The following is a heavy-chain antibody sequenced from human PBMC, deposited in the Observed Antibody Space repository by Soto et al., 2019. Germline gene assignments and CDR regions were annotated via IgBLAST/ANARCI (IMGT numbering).Heavy chain of an antibody. J-gene: IGHJ4*02. CDR1: GFTFSNYW. CDR2: IDSDGRST. Sequence: GGSLRLSCAASGFTFSNYWMHWVRQAPGKGLVWVSRIDSDGRSTNYADSVKGRFTISRDNAKNTLYLQMNSLRAEDTAVYYCARGTVTGDYWGQGTLVTVSS. CDR3: ARGTVTGDY. D-gene: IGHD4-17*01. V-gene: IGHV3-74*01.